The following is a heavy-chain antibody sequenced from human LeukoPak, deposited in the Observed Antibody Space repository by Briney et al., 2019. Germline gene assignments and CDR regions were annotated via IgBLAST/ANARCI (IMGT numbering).Heavy chain of an antibody. D-gene: IGHD6-13*01. CDR3: VKGRISEDGLDF. J-gene: IGHJ4*02. Sequence: GGSLRLSCAASGFTFSRSAMTWVRQTPGKGLDWVSSTSSSGNTYYADSVKGRFAISRDNSKNMLYLQMNSLRAEDTAVYYCVKGRISEDGLDFWGQGTLVTVSS. CDR1: GFTFSRSA. CDR2: TSSSGNT. V-gene: IGHV3-23*01.